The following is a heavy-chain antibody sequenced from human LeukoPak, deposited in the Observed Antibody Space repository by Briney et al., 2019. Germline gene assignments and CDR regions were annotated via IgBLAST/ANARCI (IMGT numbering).Heavy chain of an antibody. D-gene: IGHD6-19*01. CDR3: ARGGWYSWFDP. V-gene: IGHV4-59*08. CDR2: IYYSGST. Sequence: SETLSLTCTVSGGSISSYYWSWIRQPPGKGLEWIGYIYYSGSTNYNPSLKSRVTISVDTSKNQFSLKLSSVTAADTAVYCCARGGWYSWFDPWGQGTLVTVSS. CDR1: GGSISSYY. J-gene: IGHJ5*02.